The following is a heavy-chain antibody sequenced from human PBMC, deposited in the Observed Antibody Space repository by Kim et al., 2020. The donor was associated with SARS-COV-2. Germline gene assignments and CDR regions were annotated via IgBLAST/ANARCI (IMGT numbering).Heavy chain of an antibody. J-gene: IGHJ4*02. CDR1: GGTFSSYA. Sequence: SVKVSCKASGGTFSSYAISWVRQAPGQGLEWMGGIIPIFGTANYAQKFQGRVTITADESTSTAYLELSSLRSEDTAVYYCARDWWGNSGYDYGWGQGTLVTVSS. D-gene: IGHD5-12*01. CDR3: ARDWWGNSGYDYG. CDR2: IIPIFGTA. V-gene: IGHV1-69*13.